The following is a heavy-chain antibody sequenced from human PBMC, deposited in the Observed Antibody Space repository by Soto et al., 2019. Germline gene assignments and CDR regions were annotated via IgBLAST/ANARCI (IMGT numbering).Heavy chain of an antibody. CDR1: GGSISSYY. D-gene: IGHD3-10*01. CDR2: IYSSGST. Sequence: SETLSLTCTVPGGSISSYYWSGIRQPLGKGLEWIGYIYSSGSTNYNPSRKSPVTISVDTSKNQFSLKLSSVTAADTAVYSCARAGGLYGSGSYYDFDDWGQGTLVTVAS. V-gene: IGHV4-59*01. CDR3: ARAGGLYGSGSYYDFDD. J-gene: IGHJ4*02.